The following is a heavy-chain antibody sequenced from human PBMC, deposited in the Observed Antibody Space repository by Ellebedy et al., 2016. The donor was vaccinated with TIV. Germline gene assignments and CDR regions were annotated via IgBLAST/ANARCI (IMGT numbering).Heavy chain of an antibody. CDR3: ALSPRAGNNWFDP. J-gene: IGHJ5*02. CDR1: GDSVSSNSAA. V-gene: IGHV6-1*01. D-gene: IGHD6-19*01. CDR2: TYYRSKWNN. Sequence: SQTLSLTCAISGDSVSSNSAAWNWIRQSPSRGLEWLGRTYYRSKWNNDYAVSLKSRITINPDTSKNQFSLQLNSVTPEDTAVYYCALSPRAGNNWFDPWGQGTLVTVSS.